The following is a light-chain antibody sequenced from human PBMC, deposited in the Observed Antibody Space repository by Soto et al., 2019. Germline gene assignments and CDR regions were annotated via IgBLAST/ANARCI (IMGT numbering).Light chain of an antibody. Sequence: EIVMTQSPATLSVSPGERATLSCRASQSVSSNLAWYQQKPGQAPRLLIYGASTRATGIPARFSGSGSGTEFTLTISSLQSEDFAVCYCQQYNNWPSLFTFGPGTKVDIK. J-gene: IGKJ3*01. CDR1: QSVSSN. CDR3: QQYNNWPSLFT. CDR2: GAS. V-gene: IGKV3-15*01.